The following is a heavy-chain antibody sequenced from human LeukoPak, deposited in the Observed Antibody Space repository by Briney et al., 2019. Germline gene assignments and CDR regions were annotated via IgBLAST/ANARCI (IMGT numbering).Heavy chain of an antibody. CDR1: GFTFSSYA. J-gene: IGHJ4*02. CDR2: ISGSGGST. Sequence: PGGSLRLSCAASGFTFSSYAMSWVRQAPGKGLEWVSAISGSGGSTYYADSVKGRFTISRDNSKNTLYLQTNSLRAEDTAVYYCAREIGYSYGHGFDYWGQGTLVTVSS. V-gene: IGHV3-23*01. CDR3: AREIGYSYGHGFDY. D-gene: IGHD5-18*01.